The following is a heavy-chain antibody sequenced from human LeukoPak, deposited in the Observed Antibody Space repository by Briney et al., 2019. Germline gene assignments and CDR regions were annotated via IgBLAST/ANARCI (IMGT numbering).Heavy chain of an antibody. CDR2: IIPIFGTA. CDR3: ASDYDSSGCYYPKFDY. CDR1: GGAFSRYA. V-gene: IGHV1-69*05. Sequence: SVKVSCKASGGAFSRYAIRWLRQAPGQGLEWMGRIIPIFGTANYAQKFQGRVTITTDEPTSTAYMELSSLRAEDTALYYCASDYDSSGCYYPKFDYWGQGTLVTVSS. D-gene: IGHD3-22*01. J-gene: IGHJ4*02.